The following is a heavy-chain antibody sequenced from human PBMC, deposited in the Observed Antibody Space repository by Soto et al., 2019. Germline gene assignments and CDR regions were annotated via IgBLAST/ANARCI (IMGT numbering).Heavy chain of an antibody. Sequence: QIQMVQSGAEVKQPGASVKISCKTSGYTFSSYSSNWVRQAPGQGLEWMAWISTTSGNTHYAERVQGRVTVTLDKSARTAFMEMWGLTSDDTAVYFCASDNGYYDFWGQGTLVTVSS. CDR1: GYTFSSYS. J-gene: IGHJ4*02. V-gene: IGHV1-18*01. D-gene: IGHD2-8*01. CDR3: ASDNGYYDF. CDR2: ISTTSGNT.